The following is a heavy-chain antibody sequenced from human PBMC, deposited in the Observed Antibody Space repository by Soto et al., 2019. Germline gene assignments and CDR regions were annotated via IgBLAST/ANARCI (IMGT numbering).Heavy chain of an antibody. CDR3: ARASIAAADSA. Sequence: GGSLRLSCAASGFTFSSYSLKWVRQAPGKGLEWVSSISSSSSYIYYADSVKGRFTISRDNAKNSLYLQMNSLRAADTAVYYCARASIAAADSAWGQGTLVTVSS. CDR1: GFTFSSYS. J-gene: IGHJ5*02. D-gene: IGHD6-13*01. CDR2: ISSSSSYI. V-gene: IGHV3-21*01.